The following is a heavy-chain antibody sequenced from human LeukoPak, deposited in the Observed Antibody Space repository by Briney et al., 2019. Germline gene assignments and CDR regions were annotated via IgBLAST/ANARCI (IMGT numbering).Heavy chain of an antibody. CDR1: GFTFSSYA. V-gene: IGHV3-9*01. CDR2: ISWNSGSI. D-gene: IGHD2-21*02. CDR3: AKSGHGHIVVVTATYYFDY. J-gene: IGHJ4*02. Sequence: PGGSLRLSCAASGFTFSSYAMSWVRQAPGKGLEWVSGISWNSGSIGYADSVKGRFTISRDNAKNSLYLQMNSLRAEDTALYYCAKSGHGHIVVVTATYYFDYWGQGTLVTVSS.